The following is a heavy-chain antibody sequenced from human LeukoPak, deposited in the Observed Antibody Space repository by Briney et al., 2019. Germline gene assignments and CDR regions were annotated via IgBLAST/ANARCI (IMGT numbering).Heavy chain of an antibody. CDR1: GGTFSSYA. D-gene: IGHD5-18*01. J-gene: IGHJ5*02. V-gene: IGHV1-69*04. Sequence: SVKVSFKSAGGTFSSYAISWVRQPPGQGLEWMGRIIPILGIANYAQKFQGRVTITADKSTSTAYMELSSLRSEDTAVYYCARDTSYVSNWFDPWGQGTLVTVSS. CDR2: IIPILGIA. CDR3: ARDTSYVSNWFDP.